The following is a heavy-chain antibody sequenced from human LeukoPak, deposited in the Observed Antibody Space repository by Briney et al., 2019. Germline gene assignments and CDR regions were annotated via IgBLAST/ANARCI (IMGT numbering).Heavy chain of an antibody. CDR2: ISGSGGST. CDR3: AKDSSSWYDDI. V-gene: IGHV3-23*01. D-gene: IGHD6-13*01. J-gene: IGHJ3*02. Sequence: GGSLRLSCAASGFTFSSYAMSWVRKAQGKGLEWVSAISGSGGSTYYADSVKGRFTISRDNSKNTLYLQMNSLRAEDTAVYYCAKDSSSWYDDIWGQGTMVTVSS. CDR1: GFTFSSYA.